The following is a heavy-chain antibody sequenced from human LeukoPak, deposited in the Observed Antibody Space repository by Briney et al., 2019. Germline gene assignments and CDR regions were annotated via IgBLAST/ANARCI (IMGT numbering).Heavy chain of an antibody. J-gene: IGHJ5*02. CDR2: INHSGST. CDR1: GGSFSGYY. V-gene: IGHV4-34*01. D-gene: IGHD3-10*01. Sequence: SETLSLTCAVYGGSFSGYYWSWILQPPGKGLEWIGEINHSGSTNYNPSLKSRVTISVDTSKNQFSLKLSSVTAADTAVYYCAREVWYYGSGSYSAWFDPWGQGTLVTVSS. CDR3: AREVWYYGSGSYSAWFDP.